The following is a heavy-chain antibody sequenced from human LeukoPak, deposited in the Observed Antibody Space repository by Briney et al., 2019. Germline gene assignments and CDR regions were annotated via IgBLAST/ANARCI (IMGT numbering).Heavy chain of an antibody. Sequence: SETLSLTCAVYGESFSGYYWTWIRQPPGKGLQWIGEIIESGATKYMSSLKSRVTISIDTSKNQFSLKLSSVTAADTAIYYCARNGDDSSDYYYFDYWGQGTLVTVSS. CDR3: ARNGDDSSDYYYFDY. CDR2: IIESGAT. D-gene: IGHD3-22*01. J-gene: IGHJ4*02. V-gene: IGHV4-34*12. CDR1: GESFSGYY.